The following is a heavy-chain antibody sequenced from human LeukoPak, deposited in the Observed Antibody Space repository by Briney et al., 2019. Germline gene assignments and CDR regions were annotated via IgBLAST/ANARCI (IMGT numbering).Heavy chain of an antibody. CDR2: ISSSSGMI. D-gene: IGHD3-22*01. CDR3: ARERGSYDSSGYYLDY. V-gene: IGHV3-48*01. J-gene: IGHJ4*02. CDR1: GFTFSHYN. Sequence: GGSLRLSCAASGFTFSHYNMNWVRQAPGKGLEWVSYISSSSGMIYYADSVKGRFTISRDNAKNSLYLQMNSLRAEDTAVYYCARERGSYDSSGYYLDYWGQGTLVTVSS.